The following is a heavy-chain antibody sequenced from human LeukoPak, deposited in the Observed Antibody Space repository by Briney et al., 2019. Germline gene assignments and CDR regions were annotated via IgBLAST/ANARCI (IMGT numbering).Heavy chain of an antibody. CDR2: IAGRGDVT. CDR3: AREDRSSGFYGLDY. CDR1: GFTFRSYP. Sequence: PGGSLRLSCAASGFTFRSYPMNWVRLAPGKGLEWVSSIAGRGDVTYYADSVKVRFTISRDNSKNTLYLQMSSLRAEDTAVYHCAREDRSSGFYGLDYWGQGTLVTVSS. V-gene: IGHV3-23*01. D-gene: IGHD6-19*01. J-gene: IGHJ4*02.